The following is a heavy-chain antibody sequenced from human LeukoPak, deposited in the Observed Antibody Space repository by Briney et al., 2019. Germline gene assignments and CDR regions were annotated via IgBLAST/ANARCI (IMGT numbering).Heavy chain of an antibody. D-gene: IGHD3-22*01. CDR1: GFTFSNAW. Sequence: GGSLRLSCAASGFTFSNAWMSWVRQAPGKGLEWVGRIESKTDGGTTDYAAPVKGRFTISRDDSKNTLYLQMNSLKTEDTAVYYCTTDYYYDSSEDYWGQGTLVTVSS. J-gene: IGHJ4*02. CDR2: IESKTDGGTT. CDR3: TTDYYYDSSEDY. V-gene: IGHV3-15*04.